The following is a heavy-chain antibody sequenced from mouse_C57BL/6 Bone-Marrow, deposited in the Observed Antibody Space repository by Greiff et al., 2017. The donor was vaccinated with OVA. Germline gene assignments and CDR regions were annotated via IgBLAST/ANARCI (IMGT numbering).Heavy chain of an antibody. CDR2: IYPRDGST. CDR1: GYTFTSYD. Sequence: VKLMESGPELVKPGASVKLSCKASGYTFTSYDINWVKQRPGQGLEWIGWIYPRDGSTKYNEKFKGKATLTVDTSSSTAYMELHSLTSEDSAVYFCARRDFITTVVATKGYYAMDYWGQGTSVTVSS. V-gene: IGHV1-85*01. D-gene: IGHD1-1*01. J-gene: IGHJ4*01. CDR3: ARRDFITTVVATKGYYAMDY.